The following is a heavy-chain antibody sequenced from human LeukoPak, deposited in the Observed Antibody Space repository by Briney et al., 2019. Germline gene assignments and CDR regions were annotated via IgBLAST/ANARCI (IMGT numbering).Heavy chain of an antibody. V-gene: IGHV4-59*01. CDR2: IYYSGST. J-gene: IGHJ6*02. CDR1: GGSISSYY. D-gene: IGHD3-9*01. CDR3: ARGESRYFDWLIQPYYYYYGMDV. Sequence: SETLSLTCTVSGGSISSYYWSWIRQPPGKGLEWLGYIYYSGSTNYNPSLKSPVTISVDTSKKQFSLKLSSVTAADTAVYYCARGESRYFDWLIQPYYYYYGMDVWGQGTTVTVS.